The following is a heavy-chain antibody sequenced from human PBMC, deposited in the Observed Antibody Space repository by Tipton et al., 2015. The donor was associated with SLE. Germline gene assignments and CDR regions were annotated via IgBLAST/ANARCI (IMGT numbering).Heavy chain of an antibody. Sequence: GSLRLSCAASGFTFSSYWMSWVRQAPGKGLEWVANIKQDGSEKYYVDSVKGRFTISRDNAKNSLYLQMNSLRAEDTAVYYCARVVWSGNAYSFDYWGQGTLVTVSS. D-gene: IGHD3-3*01. CDR1: GFTFSSYW. V-gene: IGHV3-7*01. CDR2: IKQDGSEK. J-gene: IGHJ4*02. CDR3: ARVVWSGNAYSFDY.